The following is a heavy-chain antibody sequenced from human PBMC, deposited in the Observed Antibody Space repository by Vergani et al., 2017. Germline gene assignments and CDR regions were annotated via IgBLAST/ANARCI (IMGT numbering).Heavy chain of an antibody. Sequence: EVQPVESGGGLVKPGGSLRLSCTTSGFTFSSAWMSWVRQAPGKGLEWVARIRPKTDGETTDYAAPVKGRFTISRDNSKNTLYLQMKSLRADDSAVYYCAKGVYCSSTSCDEGRGYYYGMGVWGQGTTVTFSS. V-gene: IGHV3-15*01. CDR3: AKGVYCSSTSCDEGRGYYYGMGV. CDR1: GFTFSSAW. J-gene: IGHJ6*02. CDR2: IRPKTDGETT. D-gene: IGHD2-2*01.